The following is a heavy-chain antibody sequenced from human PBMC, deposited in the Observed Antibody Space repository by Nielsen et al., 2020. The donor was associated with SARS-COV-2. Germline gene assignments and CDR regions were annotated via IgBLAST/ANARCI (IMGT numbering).Heavy chain of an antibody. Sequence: SETLSLTCTVSGGSISSGDYYWSWIRQPPGKGLEWIGYIYYSGSTYYNPSLKSRVTISVDTSKNQFSLKLSSVTAADTALYYCARERVWGITIFGVVTRYGMDVWGQGTTVTVSS. CDR3: ARERVWGITIFGVVTRYGMDV. D-gene: IGHD3-3*01. CDR2: IYYSGST. V-gene: IGHV4-30-4*01. CDR1: GGSISSGDYY. J-gene: IGHJ6*02.